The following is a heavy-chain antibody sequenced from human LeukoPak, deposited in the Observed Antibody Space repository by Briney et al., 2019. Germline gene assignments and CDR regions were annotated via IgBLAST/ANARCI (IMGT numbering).Heavy chain of an antibody. Sequence: QTGGSLRLSCAASGFTFSSYAMHWVRQAPGKGLEWVAVISYDGSNKYYADSVKGRFTISRDNSKNTLYLQMNSLRAEDTAVYYCASPAYYYGSGSYSPFDYWGQGTLVTVSS. CDR1: GFTFSSYA. D-gene: IGHD3-10*01. V-gene: IGHV3-30*04. CDR3: ASPAYYYGSGSYSPFDY. J-gene: IGHJ4*02. CDR2: ISYDGSNK.